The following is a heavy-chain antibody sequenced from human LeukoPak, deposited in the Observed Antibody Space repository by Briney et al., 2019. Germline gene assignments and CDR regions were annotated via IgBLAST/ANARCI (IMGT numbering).Heavy chain of an antibody. J-gene: IGHJ6*03. CDR1: GFNFNFYG. CDR2: IRDDGSNK. V-gene: IGHV3-30*02. CDR3: AKSKGYYMDV. Sequence: PGGSLRLSCETSGFNFNFYGMHWVRQAPGKGLEWEAFIRDDGSNKYTADSVEGRFSISRDKSKNSLCLQMDRLRPEETSIYYCAKSKGYYMDVWGKGTTVIISS.